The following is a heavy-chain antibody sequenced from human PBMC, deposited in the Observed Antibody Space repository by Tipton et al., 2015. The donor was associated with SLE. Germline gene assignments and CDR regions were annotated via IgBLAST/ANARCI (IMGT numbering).Heavy chain of an antibody. CDR3: ARDSAVNFWYFDL. V-gene: IGHV4-61*10. J-gene: IGHJ2*01. CDR2: IYSSGSP. Sequence: LRLSCTVSGASVSSSFHQWSWIRQPAGEGLEWIGHIYSSGSPNYSPSLKSRVTMSVATSKNQFSLRLTSVTAADTAMYYCARDSAVNFWYFDLWGRGTLVTVSS. CDR1: GASVSSSFHQ. D-gene: IGHD3/OR15-3a*01.